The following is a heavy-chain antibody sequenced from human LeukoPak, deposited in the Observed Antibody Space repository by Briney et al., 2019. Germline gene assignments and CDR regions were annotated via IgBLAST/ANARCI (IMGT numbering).Heavy chain of an antibody. V-gene: IGHV3-53*01. CDR2: IGNDGRT. D-gene: IGHD3/OR15-3a*01. Sequence: GGSLRLSCAASGFTVSSSYMSWVRQAPGKGLECVSVIGNDGRTYYANSVKGRFTISRDISKNMVYLQMNSLRDDDTAVYYCARDDTSGGYYEFGYWGQGALVIVSS. CDR1: GFTVSSSY. J-gene: IGHJ4*02. CDR3: ARDDTSGGYYEFGY.